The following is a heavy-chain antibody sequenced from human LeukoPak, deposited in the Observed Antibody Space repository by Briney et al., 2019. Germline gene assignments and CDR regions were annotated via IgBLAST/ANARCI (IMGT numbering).Heavy chain of an antibody. D-gene: IGHD1-26*01. CDR2: IYYSGST. J-gene: IGHJ4*02. V-gene: IGHV4-59*01. CDR3: AREGGSYEYYFDY. CDR1: GGSISSYY. Sequence: SETLSLTCTVSGGSISSYYWSWIRQPPGKGLEWIGYIYYSGSTNYNPSLKSRVTISVDTSKNQFSLKLSSVTAADTAVYYCAREGGSYEYYFDYWGQGTLVTVSS.